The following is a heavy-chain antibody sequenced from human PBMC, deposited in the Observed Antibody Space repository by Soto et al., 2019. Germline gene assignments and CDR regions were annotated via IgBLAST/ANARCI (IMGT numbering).Heavy chain of an antibody. CDR1: GGSITTYY. J-gene: IGHJ4*02. V-gene: IGHV4-59*12. D-gene: IGHD1-1*01. CDR2: MYYSGST. Sequence: SETLSLTCTVSGGSITTYYWSWIRQPPGKGLEWIGYMYYSGSTNYNPSLKSRVTISVDTAKNTVSLHMNSLRAEDTALYYCAKDRPRRTSGYFFDYWGQGTPVTVSS. CDR3: AKDRPRRTSGYFFDY.